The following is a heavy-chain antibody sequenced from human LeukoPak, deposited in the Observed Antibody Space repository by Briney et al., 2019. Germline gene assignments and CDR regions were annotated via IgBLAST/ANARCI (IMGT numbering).Heavy chain of an antibody. CDR2: MNPNSGNT. Sequence: WASVKVSCKASGYTFTSYDINWVRQATGQGLEGMGWMNPNSGNTGYAQKFQGRVTITRNTSISTAYMELSSLRSEDTAVYYCARGSVTTEYYYYYMDVWGKGTTVTVSS. J-gene: IGHJ6*03. V-gene: IGHV1-8*03. CDR1: GYTFTSYD. D-gene: IGHD4-17*01. CDR3: ARGSVTTEYYYYYMDV.